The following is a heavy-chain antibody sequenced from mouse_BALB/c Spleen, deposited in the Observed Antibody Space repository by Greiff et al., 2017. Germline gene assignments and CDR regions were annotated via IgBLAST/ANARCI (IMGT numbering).Heavy chain of an antibody. V-gene: IGHV5-15*02. CDR1: GFTFSDYG. D-gene: IGHD1-2*01. J-gene: IGHJ4*01. CDR2: ISNLAYSI. Sequence: EVMLVESGGGLVQPGGSRKLSCAASGFTFSDYGMAWVRQAPGKGPEWVAFISNLAYSIYYADTVTGRFTISRENAKNTLYLEMSSLRSEDTAMYYCARYGYPFYAMDYWGQGTSVTVSS. CDR3: ARYGYPFYAMDY.